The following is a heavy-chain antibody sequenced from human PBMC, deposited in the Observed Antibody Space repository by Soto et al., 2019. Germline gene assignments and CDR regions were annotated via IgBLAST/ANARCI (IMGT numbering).Heavy chain of an antibody. V-gene: IGHV1-69*01. CDR3: ASRERVDAFDI. CDR2: IIPILGSA. J-gene: IGHJ3*02. D-gene: IGHD1-26*01. CDR1: GGSFSSNA. Sequence: QVQLVQSGAEVKQPGSSVKVSCKASGGSFSSNAVSWVRQAPGQGLEWMGGIIPILGSANYAQQFRDRLTITADGSTTTTNMELNSLRSEDAAVYYCASRERVDAFDIWGQGTLFTVSS.